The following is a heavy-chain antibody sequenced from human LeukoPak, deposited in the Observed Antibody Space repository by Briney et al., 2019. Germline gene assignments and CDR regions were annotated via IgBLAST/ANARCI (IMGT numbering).Heavy chain of an antibody. J-gene: IGHJ4*02. CDR3: ARDGYYYGSGSYPRFDY. CDR2: ISAYNGNT. Sequence: ASVKVSCKASGYSFADYYMHWVRQAPGQGLEWMGWISAYNGNTNYAQKLQGRVTMTTDTSTSTAYMELRSLRSDDTAVYYCARDGYYYGSGSYPRFDYWGQGTLVTVSS. V-gene: IGHV1-18*04. D-gene: IGHD3-10*01. CDR1: GYSFADYY.